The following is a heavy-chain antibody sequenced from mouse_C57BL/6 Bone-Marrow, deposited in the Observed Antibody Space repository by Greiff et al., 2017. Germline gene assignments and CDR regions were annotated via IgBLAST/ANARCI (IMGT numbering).Heavy chain of an antibody. CDR3: ARSIDY. V-gene: IGHV1-42*01. J-gene: IGHJ4*01. CDR1: GYSFTGYY. CDR2: INPSTGGT. Sequence: EVQLQQSGPELVKPGASVQISCKASGYSFTGYYMNWVKQSPEKSLEWIGEINPSTGGTTYNQKFKAKATLTVDKSSSTAYMQLKSLTSEDSAVYYCARSIDYWGQGTSVTVSS.